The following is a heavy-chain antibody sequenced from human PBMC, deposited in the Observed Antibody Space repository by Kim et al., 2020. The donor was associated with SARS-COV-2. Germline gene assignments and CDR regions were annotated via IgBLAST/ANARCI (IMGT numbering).Heavy chain of an antibody. J-gene: IGHJ4*02. D-gene: IGHD2-8*02. CDR3: AAGPCAGGVCYTDFDY. Sequence: KFQERVTITRDMSTSTAYMELSSLRSEDTAVYYCAAGPCAGGVCYTDFDYWGQGTLVTVSS. V-gene: IGHV1-58*01.